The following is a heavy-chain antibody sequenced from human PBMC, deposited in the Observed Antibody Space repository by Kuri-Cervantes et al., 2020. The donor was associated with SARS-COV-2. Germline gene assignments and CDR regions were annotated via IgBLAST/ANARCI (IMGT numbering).Heavy chain of an antibody. CDR2: IYHGGSS. J-gene: IGHJ5*02. CDR1: GYSISSGYY. Sequence: GSLRLSCAVSGYSISSGYYWGWIRQPPGKGLEWIGIIYHGGSSYYNPSLRSRVTVSVDTSKNQFSLKLSSVTAADTAVYYCARQGPSIAAPGRRWFDPWGQGTLVTVSS. V-gene: IGHV4-38-2*01. CDR3: ARQGPSIAAPGRRWFDP. D-gene: IGHD6-6*01.